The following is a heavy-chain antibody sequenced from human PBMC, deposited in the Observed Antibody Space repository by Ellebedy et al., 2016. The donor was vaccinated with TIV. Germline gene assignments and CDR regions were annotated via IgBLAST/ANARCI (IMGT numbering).Heavy chain of an antibody. D-gene: IGHD3-10*01. V-gene: IGHV3-23*01. CDR2: ISGSGGST. J-gene: IGHJ4*02. CDR1: GFTFSSYA. CDR3: AKVLWFGELSGWFN. Sequence: GESLKISCAASGFTFSSYAMSWVRQAPGKGLEWVSAISGSGGSTYYADSVKGRFTISRDNSKNTLYLQMNSLRAEDTAVYYCAKVLWFGELSGWFNWGQGTLVTVSS.